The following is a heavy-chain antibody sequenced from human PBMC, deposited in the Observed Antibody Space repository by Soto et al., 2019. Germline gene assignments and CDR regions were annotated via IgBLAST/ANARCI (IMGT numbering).Heavy chain of an antibody. V-gene: IGHV3-23*01. CDR2: ISGSGGST. D-gene: IGHD6-13*01. CDR1: GFTFSSYA. Sequence: GGSLRLSCAASGFTFSSYAMSWVRQAPGKGLEWVSAISGSGGSTYYADSVKGRFTISRDNSKNTLYLQMNSLRAEDTAVYYCAKDLSRGSIAAVYMDVWGKGTTVTVSS. J-gene: IGHJ6*03. CDR3: AKDLSRGSIAAVYMDV.